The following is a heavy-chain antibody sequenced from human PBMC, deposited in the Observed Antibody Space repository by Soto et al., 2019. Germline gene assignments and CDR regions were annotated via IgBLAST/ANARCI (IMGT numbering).Heavy chain of an antibody. V-gene: IGHV4-38-2*02. CDR1: GFPISSPYS. D-gene: IGHD3-10*01. Sequence: SETLSLTCLVSGFPISSPYSWGWIRQPPGKGLEWIGSISHTGTTSSGPSLTSRVSISVGTSKNQVSLKLTSVTAADTAVYFCARVTMGIRDSDHFGVDVWGHGTTVTVSS. J-gene: IGHJ6*02. CDR3: ARVTMGIRDSDHFGVDV. CDR2: ISHTGTT.